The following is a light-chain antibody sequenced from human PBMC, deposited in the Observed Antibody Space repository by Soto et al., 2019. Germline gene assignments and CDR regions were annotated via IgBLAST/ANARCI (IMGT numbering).Light chain of an antibody. CDR2: DAS. V-gene: IGKV3-11*01. CDR1: QSVSSY. CDR3: QQRSNWPGT. Sequence: EIVLTQSPATLSLSPGERATLSCRASQSVSSYLAWYQQKPGQAPRLLIYDASNRATGIPARFSGSGSGADFTLTISSLAPEDFAVYYWQQRSNWPGTFGQGTKVEIK. J-gene: IGKJ1*01.